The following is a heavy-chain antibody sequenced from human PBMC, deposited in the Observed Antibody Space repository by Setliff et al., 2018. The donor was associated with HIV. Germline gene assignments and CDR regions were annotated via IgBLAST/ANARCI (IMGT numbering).Heavy chain of an antibody. V-gene: IGHV1-8*01. CDR3: VRGIYDSSGFWYPHGDS. J-gene: IGHJ5*01. D-gene: IGHD3-22*01. CDR1: GYTFTSYD. Sequence: ASVKVSCKASGYTFTSYDINWVRQATGHGLEWMGWINPYSGNTGHAQKFQGRVTMTRETSTSTAYLELSNLRAEDTAVYYCVRGIYDSSGFWYPHGDSWGQGTLVTVSS. CDR2: INPYSGNT.